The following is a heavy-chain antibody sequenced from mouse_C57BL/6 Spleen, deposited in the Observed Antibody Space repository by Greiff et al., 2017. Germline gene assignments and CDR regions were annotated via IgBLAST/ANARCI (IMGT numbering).Heavy chain of an antibody. CDR3: TAFDY. Sequence: VQLQQSGPELVKPGASVKISCKASGYTFTDYNINWVKQRPGQGLEWIGWIFPGSGSTYYNEKFKGKATVTVDKSSSTAYMLLSCLTSEDSAVYFGTAFDYWGQGTTLTVSS. CDR2: IFPGSGST. V-gene: IGHV1-75*01. J-gene: IGHJ2*01. D-gene: IGHD1-2*01. CDR1: GYTFTDYN.